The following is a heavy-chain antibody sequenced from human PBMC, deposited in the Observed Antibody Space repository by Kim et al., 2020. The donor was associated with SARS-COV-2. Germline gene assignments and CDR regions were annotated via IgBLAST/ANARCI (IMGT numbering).Heavy chain of an antibody. CDR2: ISINSGNR. J-gene: IGHJ5*02. Sequence: ASVKVSCKASGYSFTSYGINWVRQAPGQGLEWMGWISINSGNRNYAHKFEGRMTMTTDTSTGTAYMELRSLTSDDTAVYYCARDHLVATIGGADPWGQGTLVTVSS. CDR3: ARDHLVATIGGADP. V-gene: IGHV1-18*01. D-gene: IGHD5-12*01. CDR1: GYSFTSYG.